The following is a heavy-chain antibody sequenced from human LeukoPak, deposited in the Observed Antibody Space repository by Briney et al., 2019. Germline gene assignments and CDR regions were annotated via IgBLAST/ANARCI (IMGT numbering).Heavy chain of an antibody. CDR2: INHSGST. J-gene: IGHJ4*02. CDR1: GGSFSGYY. Sequence: SETLSLTCAVYGGSFSGYYWSWIRQPPGKGLEWIVEINHSGSTNYNPSLKSRVTISVDTSKNQFSLKPSSVTAADTAVYYCARHPSADILTGYYFDYWGQGTLVTVSS. CDR3: ARHPSADILTGYYFDY. D-gene: IGHD3-9*01. V-gene: IGHV4-34*01.